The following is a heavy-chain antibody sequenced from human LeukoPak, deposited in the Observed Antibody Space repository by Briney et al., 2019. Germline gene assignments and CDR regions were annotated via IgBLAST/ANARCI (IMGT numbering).Heavy chain of an antibody. Sequence: GKSLRLSCAASGFTFSSYAMHWVRQAPGKGLEWVAIVSYDGRSKYHADSVKGRFIISRDDSKNTLYLQMNSLRAEDTALYYCARAPAFCGGDCYPARLDSWGQGTLVTVSS. V-gene: IGHV3-30*04. CDR2: VSYDGRSK. CDR3: ARAPAFCGGDCYPARLDS. J-gene: IGHJ4*02. D-gene: IGHD2-21*02. CDR1: GFTFSSYA.